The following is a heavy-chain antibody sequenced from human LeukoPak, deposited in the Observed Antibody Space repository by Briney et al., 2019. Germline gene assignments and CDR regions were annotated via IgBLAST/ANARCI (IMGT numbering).Heavy chain of an antibody. D-gene: IGHD6-13*01. CDR1: GGSFSGYY. V-gene: IGHV4-34*01. J-gene: IGHJ4*02. CDR3: ARHRGAAGPFFDY. Sequence: SETLSLTCAVYGGSFSGYYWSWIRQPPGKGLEWIGSIYYSGSTYYNPSLKSRVTISVDTSKNQFSLKLSSVTAADTAVYYCARHRGAAGPFFDYWGQGTLVTVSS. CDR2: IYYSGST.